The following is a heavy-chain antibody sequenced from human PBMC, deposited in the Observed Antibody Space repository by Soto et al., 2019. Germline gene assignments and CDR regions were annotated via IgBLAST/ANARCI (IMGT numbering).Heavy chain of an antibody. V-gene: IGHV6-1*01. J-gene: IGHJ4*02. CDR1: GDSSTSNNSA. CDR3: ARDRWLGYCSGGSCALDY. D-gene: IGHD2-15*01. CDR2: TYYRSKWYN. Sequence: PSETLSLTCAISGDSSTSNNSAWICLTQSPPLLLKWLGRTYYRSKWYNDYAVSVKSRITINPDTSKNQFSLQLNSVTPEDTAVYYCARDRWLGYCSGGSCALDYWGQGTLVTVSS.